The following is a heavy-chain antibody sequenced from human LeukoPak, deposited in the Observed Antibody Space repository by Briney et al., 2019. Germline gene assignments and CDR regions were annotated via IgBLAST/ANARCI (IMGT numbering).Heavy chain of an antibody. D-gene: IGHD3-3*01. CDR3: AKDHYDFWSGYYGFLDY. J-gene: IGHJ4*02. CDR1: GFTFSSYG. Sequence: QPGGSLRLSCAASGFTFSSYGMHWVRQAPGKGLEWVAFIRYDGSNKYYTDSVKGRFTISRDNPKNTLYLQMNSLRAEDTAVYYCAKDHYDFWSGYYGFLDYWGQGTLVTVSS. CDR2: IRYDGSNK. V-gene: IGHV3-30*02.